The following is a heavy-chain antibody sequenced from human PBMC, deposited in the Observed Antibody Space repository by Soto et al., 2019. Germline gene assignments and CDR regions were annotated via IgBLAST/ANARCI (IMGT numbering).Heavy chain of an antibody. V-gene: IGHV4-34*01. J-gene: IGHJ4*02. CDR2: INHSGST. CDR1: GGSFSGYY. D-gene: IGHD5-18*01. Sequence: PSETLSLTCAVYGGSFSGYYWSWIRQPPGKGLEWIGEINHSGSTNYNPSLKSRVTISVDTSKNQFSLKLSSVTAADTAVYYCARGDRRGYSYGYSGYWGQGTLVTVSS. CDR3: ARGDRRGYSYGYSGY.